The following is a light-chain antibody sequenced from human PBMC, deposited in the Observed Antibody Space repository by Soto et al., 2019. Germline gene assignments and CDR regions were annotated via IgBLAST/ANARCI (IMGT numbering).Light chain of an antibody. CDR3: QQGYINPIT. V-gene: IGKV1-39*01. CDR2: AAS. CDR1: QSIGSD. Sequence: DIQMTQSPPSLSASIGDRVNITCRASQSIGSDLNWYQQKSGKAPKLLTYAASRLQSGVPSRFSGSGSGTDFTLTISSLQPEDCATYYCQQGYINPITCGQGTRLEFK. J-gene: IGKJ5*01.